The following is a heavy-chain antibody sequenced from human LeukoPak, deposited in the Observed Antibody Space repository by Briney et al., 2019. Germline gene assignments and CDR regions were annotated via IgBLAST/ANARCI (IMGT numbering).Heavy chain of an antibody. CDR3: ARDNRRWLQFWNAFDI. CDR1: GFTFSSYG. V-gene: IGHV3-21*01. J-gene: IGHJ3*02. CDR2: ISSSSSYI. D-gene: IGHD5-24*01. Sequence: GGSLRLSCAASGFTFSSYGMHWVRQAPGKGLEWVSSISSSSSYIYYADSVKGRFTISRDNAKNSLYLQMNSLRAEDTAVYYCARDNRRWLQFWNAFDIWGQGTMVTVSS.